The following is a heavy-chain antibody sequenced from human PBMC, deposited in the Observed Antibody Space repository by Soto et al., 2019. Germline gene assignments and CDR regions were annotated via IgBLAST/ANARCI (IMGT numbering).Heavy chain of an antibody. J-gene: IGHJ6*02. CDR1: GGSISSSNW. V-gene: IGHV4-4*02. CDR3: ASVTKRGVHYYYGMDV. Sequence: PSETLSLTCAVSGGSISSSNWWSWVRQPPGKGLEWIGEIYHSGSADYNPSLKSRVTISVDKSKNQFSLKLSSVTAADTAVYYCASVTKRGVHYYYGMDVWGQGTTVTVSS. D-gene: IGHD3-10*01. CDR2: IYHSGSA.